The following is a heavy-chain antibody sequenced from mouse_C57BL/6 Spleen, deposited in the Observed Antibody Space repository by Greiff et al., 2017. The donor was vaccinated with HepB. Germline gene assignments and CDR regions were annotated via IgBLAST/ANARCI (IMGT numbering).Heavy chain of an antibody. J-gene: IGHJ1*03. Sequence: VQLQESGAELVKPGASVKLSCTASGFNIKDYYMHWVKQRTEQGLEWIGRIDPEDGGTKYAPKFQGKATIKADTSSNTAYLQLSSLTSEDTAVYYCASYGNYDWYFDVWGTGTTVTVSS. CDR2: IDPEDGGT. CDR1: GFNIKDYY. CDR3: ASYGNYDWYFDV. D-gene: IGHD2-1*01. V-gene: IGHV14-2*01.